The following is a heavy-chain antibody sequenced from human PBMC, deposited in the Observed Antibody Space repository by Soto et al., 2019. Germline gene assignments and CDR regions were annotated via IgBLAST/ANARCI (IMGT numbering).Heavy chain of an antibody. D-gene: IGHD6-19*01. CDR3: AKDVSSMDYFDY. CDR1: GFTFDDYA. Sequence: EVQLVESGGGLVQPGRSPRLSCAASGFTFDDYAMHWVRQAPGKGLEWVSGISWNSGSIGYADSVKGRFTISRDNAKNSLYLQMNSLRAEDTALYYCAKDVSSMDYFDYWGQGTLVTVSS. CDR2: ISWNSGSI. V-gene: IGHV3-9*01. J-gene: IGHJ4*02.